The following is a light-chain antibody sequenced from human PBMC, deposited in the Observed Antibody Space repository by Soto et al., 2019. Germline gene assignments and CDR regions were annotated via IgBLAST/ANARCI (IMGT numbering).Light chain of an antibody. CDR3: QHYNSYSEA. CDR1: QTISSW. CDR2: KAS. J-gene: IGKJ1*01. V-gene: IGKV1-5*03. Sequence: QMTQSPSTLSGSVGDRVTITCRASQTISSWLAWYQQKPGKAPKLLIYKASTLKSGVPSRFSGSGSGTEFTLTISSLQPDDFATYYCQHYNSYSEAFGKGTKVDIK.